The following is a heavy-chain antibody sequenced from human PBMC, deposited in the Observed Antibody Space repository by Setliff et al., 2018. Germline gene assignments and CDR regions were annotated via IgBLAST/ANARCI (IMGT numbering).Heavy chain of an antibody. J-gene: IGHJ4*02. V-gene: IGHV4-34*01. Sequence: KPSETLSLTCAVYGGSFRGFYWTWIRQPPGKGLEWIGEINHSGSSVYNPSLESRVSISVDTSKNQISLNLNSVTVADTAVYYCARPIRPGIGLTGALDYWGQGALVTVSS. CDR2: INHSGSS. CDR3: ARPIRPGIGLTGALDY. D-gene: IGHD3-9*01. CDR1: GGSFRGFY.